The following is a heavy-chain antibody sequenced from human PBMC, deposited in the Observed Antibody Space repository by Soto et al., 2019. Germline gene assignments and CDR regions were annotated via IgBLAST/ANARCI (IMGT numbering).Heavy chain of an antibody. J-gene: IGHJ6*02. Sequence: GDNCINLCSSRISKKHRKGLEWMGRIDPSDSYTNYSPSFQGHVTISADKSISTAYLQWSSLKASDTAMYYCERLATGYYDCYVMDVWVQGTTVTVTS. CDR3: ERLATGYYDCYVMDV. CDR1: GDNCINLC. V-gene: IGHV5-10-1*01. CDR2: IDPSDSYT.